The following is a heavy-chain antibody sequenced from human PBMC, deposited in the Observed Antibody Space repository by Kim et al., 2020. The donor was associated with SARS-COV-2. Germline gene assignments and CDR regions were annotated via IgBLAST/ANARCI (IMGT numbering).Heavy chain of an antibody. Sequence: GGSLRLSCTASGFTVSSDWMNWVRQAPGKGLVWIARINSAESLTNYAGSVKGRFTISRDNAKNPLYLPMNSLRADDTGVYYCTGTYGGAHWGQGTLVTAS. J-gene: IGHJ4*02. CDR2: INSAESLT. CDR1: GFTVSSDW. V-gene: IGHV3-74*01. CDR3: TGTYGGAH. D-gene: IGHD4-17*01.